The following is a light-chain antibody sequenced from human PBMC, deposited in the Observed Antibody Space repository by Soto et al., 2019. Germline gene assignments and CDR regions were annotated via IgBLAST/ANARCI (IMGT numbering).Light chain of an antibody. V-gene: IGLV2-14*03. CDR3: SSYTSSGSVV. J-gene: IGLJ2*01. CDR1: SSDVGGYNS. Sequence: QSVLTQPASVSGSPGQSITISCTGTSSDVGGYNSVSWYQHHPGKAPKLMIYDVSNRPSGVSNRFSGSKSGNTASLTISGLRAEDEGDYYCSSYTSSGSVVFGGGTKLTVL. CDR2: DVS.